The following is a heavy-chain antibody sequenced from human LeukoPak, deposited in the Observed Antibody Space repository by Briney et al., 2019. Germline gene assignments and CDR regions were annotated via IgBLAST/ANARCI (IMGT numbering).Heavy chain of an antibody. Sequence: GRSLRLSCAASGFTFSSYGMHWVRQAPGKGLEWVAVISYDGSNKYYADSVKGRFTISRDNSKNTLYLQMNSLRAEDTAVYYCAKDPDTFSSSLGYFDYWGQGTLVTVSS. D-gene: IGHD6-13*01. V-gene: IGHV3-30*18. CDR1: GFTFSSYG. CDR3: AKDPDTFSSSLGYFDY. CDR2: ISYDGSNK. J-gene: IGHJ4*02.